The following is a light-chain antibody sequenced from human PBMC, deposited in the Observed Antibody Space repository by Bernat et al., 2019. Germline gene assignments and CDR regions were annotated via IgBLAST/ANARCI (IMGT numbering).Light chain of an antibody. Sequence: QSALTQPASVSGSPGQSITISCTGTTIDVGGYNYVSWYQQHSGKAPKLMIIDVTTRPSGVSNRFSGSKSGNTASLTISGLQAEDEADYYCISYTSISTYVFGTGTKVTV. J-gene: IGLJ1*01. CDR1: TIDVGGYNY. CDR2: DVT. V-gene: IGLV2-14*03. CDR3: ISYTSISTYV.